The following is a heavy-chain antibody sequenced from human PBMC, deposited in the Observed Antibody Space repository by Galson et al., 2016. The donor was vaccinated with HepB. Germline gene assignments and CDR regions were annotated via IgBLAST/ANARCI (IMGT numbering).Heavy chain of an antibody. V-gene: IGHV4-4*02. Sequence: SETLSLTCTVSGGSISSINWWTWVRQPPGKGLEWIGETDQSGTTNYNPSLTSRVTISVDTSKNQFSLKLSPVTAAYTAVFYGARGRGMATIGWGQGTLVTVSS. J-gene: IGHJ4*02. CDR3: ARGRGMATIG. D-gene: IGHD5-24*01. CDR2: TDQSGTT. CDR1: GGSISSINW.